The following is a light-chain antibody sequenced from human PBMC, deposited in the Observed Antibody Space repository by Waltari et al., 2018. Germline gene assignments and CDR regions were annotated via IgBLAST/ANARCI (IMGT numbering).Light chain of an antibody. Sequence: DIQMTQSPSSLSASVGSRVTITCRASQSISGYLNWYQHKPGKAPKVLIYATSSLQSGVPSMFSGSGSGTDVTLTISSLQPEDFATYYCQQSYRTPPLTFGGGTKVEIK. CDR2: ATS. J-gene: IGKJ4*01. CDR3: QQSYRTPPLT. V-gene: IGKV1-39*01. CDR1: QSISGY.